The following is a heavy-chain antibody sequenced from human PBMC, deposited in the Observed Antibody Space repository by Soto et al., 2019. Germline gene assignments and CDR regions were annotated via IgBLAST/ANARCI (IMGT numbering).Heavy chain of an antibody. J-gene: IGHJ6*03. V-gene: IGHV1-69*08. CDR1: GGTFSSYT. CDR3: ARESLLGVGGGYYYYYYMDP. Sequence: QVQLVQSGAEVKKPGSSVKVSCKASGGTFSSYTISWVRQAPGQGLEWMGRIIPILGIANYAQKFQGRVTITADKSTINAYMEQSSLRAEDTGVYYCARESLLGVGGGYYYYYYMDPWGKGTTVTVSS. CDR2: IIPILGIA. D-gene: IGHD3-3*01.